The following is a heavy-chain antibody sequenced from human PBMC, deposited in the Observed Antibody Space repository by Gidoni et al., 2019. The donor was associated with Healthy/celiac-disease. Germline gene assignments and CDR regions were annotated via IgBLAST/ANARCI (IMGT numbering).Heavy chain of an antibody. CDR1: GGPISRYY. J-gene: IGHJ4*02. CDR2: IYYSGST. CDR3: ARQAVTIDY. D-gene: IGHD4-4*01. V-gene: IGHV4-59*08. Sequence: QVQLQESGPGLVKPSETLSLTFTVSGGPISRYYWSCIRQPPGKGLEWIGYIYYSGSTNYNPSLKSRVTISVDTSKNQFSLKLSSVTAADTAVYYCARQAVTIDYWGQGTLVTVSS.